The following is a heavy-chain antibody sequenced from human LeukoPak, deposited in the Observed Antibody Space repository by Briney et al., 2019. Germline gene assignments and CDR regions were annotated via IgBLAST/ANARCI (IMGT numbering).Heavy chain of an antibody. D-gene: IGHD1-26*01. J-gene: IGHJ4*02. Sequence: PGRSLRLSCAASGFTFSSYAMHWVRQAPGKGLEWVAVISYDGSNKYYADSVKGRFTISRDNAKNSLYLQMNSLRAEDTAVYYCARDGAKWERTTFDYWGQGTLVTVSS. CDR3: ARDGAKWERTTFDY. CDR1: GFTFSSYA. CDR2: ISYDGSNK. V-gene: IGHV3-30-3*01.